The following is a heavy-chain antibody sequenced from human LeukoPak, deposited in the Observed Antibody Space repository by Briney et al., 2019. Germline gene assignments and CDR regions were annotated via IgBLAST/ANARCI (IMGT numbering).Heavy chain of an antibody. J-gene: IGHJ4*02. V-gene: IGHV4-59*12. CDR2: IYYSGST. CDR3: ARSRYFDWTYFDY. D-gene: IGHD3-9*01. CDR1: GGSISTYY. Sequence: SETLSLTCTVSGGSISTYYWSWIRQTPGKGLEWIGYIYYSGSTNYNPSLKSRVTISLDTSKNQFSLKLSSVTAADTAVYYCARSRYFDWTYFDYWGQGTLVTVSS.